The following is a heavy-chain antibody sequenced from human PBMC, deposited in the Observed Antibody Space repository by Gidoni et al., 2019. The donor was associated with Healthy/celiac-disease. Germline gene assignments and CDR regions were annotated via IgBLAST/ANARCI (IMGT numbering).Heavy chain of an antibody. V-gene: IGHV3-30-3*01. J-gene: IGHJ6*03. CDR3: AREEVLWFGELSGDMDV. CDR2: ISYDGSNT. CDR1: VCTSTSSV. Sequence: QVQLVAPGGGVFQPGRFLRLSCSASVCTSTSSVMHWVRQAPARGLEWVAVISYDGSNTYYADSVKGRFTISRDNSKNTLYLQMNSLRAEDTAVYYCAREEVLWFGELSGDMDVLGKGTTVTVSS. D-gene: IGHD3-10*01.